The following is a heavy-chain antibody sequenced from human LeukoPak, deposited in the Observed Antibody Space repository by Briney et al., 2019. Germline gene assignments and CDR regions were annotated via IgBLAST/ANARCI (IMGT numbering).Heavy chain of an antibody. Sequence: PGGSLRLSCAASGFTFSVYSMSWVLQAPGKGLEWLSYISDSSSSIYYADSVKGRFTISRDNAKNSLYLQMKSLRAADAAVYYCATGTVGTTSRFQHWGQGTLVTVSS. V-gene: IGHV3-48*01. J-gene: IGHJ1*01. CDR2: ISDSSSSI. CDR1: GFTFSVYS. D-gene: IGHD1-14*01. CDR3: ATGTVGTTSRFQH.